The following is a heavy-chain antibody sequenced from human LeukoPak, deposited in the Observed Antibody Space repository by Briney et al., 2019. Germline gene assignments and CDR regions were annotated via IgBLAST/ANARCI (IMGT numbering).Heavy chain of an antibody. J-gene: IGHJ4*02. CDR1: GFTFSSYG. CDR3: AKGSSDYYGSGSLDY. Sequence: GRSLRFSCAASGFTFSSYGMHWVRQAPGKGLEWVAVISYDGSNKYYADSVKGRFTISRDNSKNTLYLQMDSLRAEDTAVYYCAKGSSDYYGSGSLDYWGQGTLVTVSS. CDR2: ISYDGSNK. V-gene: IGHV3-30*18. D-gene: IGHD3-10*01.